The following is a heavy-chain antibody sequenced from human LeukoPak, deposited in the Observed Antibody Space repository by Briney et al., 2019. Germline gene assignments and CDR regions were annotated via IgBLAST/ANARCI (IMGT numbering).Heavy chain of an antibody. CDR2: IYYSGST. CDR3: AKEVSGDDIVVVPAAIGGWFDP. CDR1: GGSISSSSYY. Sequence: SETLSLTCTVSGGSISSSSYYWGWIRQPPGKGLEWIGSIYYSGSTYYNPSLKSRVTISVDTSKNQFSLKLSSVTAADTAVYYCAKEVSGDDIVVVPAAIGGWFDPWGQGTLVTVSS. V-gene: IGHV4-39*07. D-gene: IGHD2-2*01. J-gene: IGHJ5*02.